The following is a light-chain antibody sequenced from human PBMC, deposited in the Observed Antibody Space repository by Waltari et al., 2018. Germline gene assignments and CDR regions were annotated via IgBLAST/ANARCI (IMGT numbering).Light chain of an antibody. CDR2: STN. Sequence: QTVVTQEPSFSVSPGGTVTRTCGLSSGSVSTSYYPTWYQQTPGQAPRTLIYSTNTRSARVPDRFSGSIRGNKAALTITGAQADDESDYYCVLYMGSGIWVFGGGTKLTVL. J-gene: IGLJ3*02. CDR3: VLYMGSGIWV. V-gene: IGLV8-61*01. CDR1: SGSVSTSYY.